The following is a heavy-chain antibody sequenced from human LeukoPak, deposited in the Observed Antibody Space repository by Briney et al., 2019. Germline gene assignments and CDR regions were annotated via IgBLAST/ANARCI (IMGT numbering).Heavy chain of an antibody. V-gene: IGHV3-7*01. CDR2: IKQDGSEQ. CDR3: ARVSRSGYYGEY. J-gene: IGHJ4*02. D-gene: IGHD3-3*01. CDR1: GFTFTRYW. Sequence: GGSLRLSCAASGFTFTRYWMAWVRQAPGKGLEWVANIKQDGSEQYHVDSVRGRFTMSRDNTKNIVFLQMDSLRVEDTAVYYCARVSRSGYYGEYWGQGTTLTVSS.